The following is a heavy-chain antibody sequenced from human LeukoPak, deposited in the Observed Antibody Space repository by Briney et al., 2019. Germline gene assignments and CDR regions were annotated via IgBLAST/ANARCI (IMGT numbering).Heavy chain of an antibody. J-gene: IGHJ4*02. CDR3: AKVITYSDSSSNYFPFEY. D-gene: IGHD3-22*01. CDR1: GFTFSSYG. V-gene: IGHV3-23*01. CDR2: ISGSGGRT. Sequence: GTLRLSCAASGFTFSSYGMTWVRQAPGKGLEWVSSISGSGGRTYYADSVKGRFTISRDNSKNTLFVQMNSLRAEDTAVYYCAKVITYSDSSSNYFPFEYWGQGTPVTVSS.